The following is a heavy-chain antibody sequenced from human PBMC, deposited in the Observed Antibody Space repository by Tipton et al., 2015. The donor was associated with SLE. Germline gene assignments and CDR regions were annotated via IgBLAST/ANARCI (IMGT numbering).Heavy chain of an antibody. Sequence: TLSLTCFVSGASVRSTSYHWGWIRQPPGKGLEWIGNIYYDGTAYSTPSLESRVSISVDTTKNQLPLRLASVTAADTAVYYCATVRLQRVGWYPWDFWVQGSLVTVSS. CDR3: ATVRLQRVGWYPWDF. CDR2: IYYDGTA. V-gene: IGHV4-39*06. D-gene: IGHD6-19*01. J-gene: IGHJ4*02. CDR1: GASVRSTSYH.